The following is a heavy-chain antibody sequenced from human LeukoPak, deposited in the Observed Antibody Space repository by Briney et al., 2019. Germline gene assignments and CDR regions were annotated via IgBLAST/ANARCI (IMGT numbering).Heavy chain of an antibody. J-gene: IGHJ4*02. V-gene: IGHV3-11*01. Sequence: PGGSLRLSCAASEFTFSDHYMTWIRQCPGKGLEGISYISPSAYSTYYADSGKGRFSISRDHAKNSLYLQMNSRRVEDTAIYYCARGKRRFDIWGQGTLVTVSS. CDR2: ISPSAYST. CDR1: EFTFSDHY. CDR3: ARGKRRFDI.